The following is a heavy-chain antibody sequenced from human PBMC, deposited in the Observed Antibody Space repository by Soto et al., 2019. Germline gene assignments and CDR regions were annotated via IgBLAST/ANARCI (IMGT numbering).Heavy chain of an antibody. CDR3: ARDPIMITFGGAFDP. CDR2: IYYSGST. D-gene: IGHD3-16*01. CDR1: GGSISSGGYY. V-gene: IGHV4-31*03. Sequence: SETLSLTCTVSGGSISSGGYYWSWIRQHPGKGLEWIGHIYYSGSTSYNPSLKSRVSISVDTSKNQVALKLSSVTAADTAVYYCARDPIMITFGGAFDPWGQGTLVTVSS. J-gene: IGHJ5*02.